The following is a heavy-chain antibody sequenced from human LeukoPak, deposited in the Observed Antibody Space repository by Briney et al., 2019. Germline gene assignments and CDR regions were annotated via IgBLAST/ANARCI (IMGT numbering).Heavy chain of an antibody. CDR3: ATFASPGSYKGGYYFDY. J-gene: IGHJ4*02. CDR2: INSQGSST. D-gene: IGHD1-26*01. Sequence: PGGSLRLSCAASGFTLSSYWMHWVRQAPGKGLVWVSRINSQGSSTSYADSVKGRFTISRDNSKNTLYLQMNSLRAEDNAVYYCATFASPGSYKGGYYFDYWGQGTLVTVSS. CDR1: GFTLSSYW. V-gene: IGHV3-74*01.